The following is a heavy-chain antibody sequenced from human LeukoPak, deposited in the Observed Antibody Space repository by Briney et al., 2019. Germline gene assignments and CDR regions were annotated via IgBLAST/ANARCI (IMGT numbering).Heavy chain of an antibody. D-gene: IGHD6-19*01. CDR1: AYTFTGYN. V-gene: IGHV1-2*02. CDR3: ARDFLLSSGLDY. CDR2: ITTNSGGT. Sequence: SVTLSCTASAYTFTGYNMHWVRQAPGQGHERIGWITTNSGGTKKAQKFPVRVTMTRDTSISTAYMELSRLRSDDTAVYYCARDFLLSSGLDYWGQGTLVTVSS. J-gene: IGHJ4*02.